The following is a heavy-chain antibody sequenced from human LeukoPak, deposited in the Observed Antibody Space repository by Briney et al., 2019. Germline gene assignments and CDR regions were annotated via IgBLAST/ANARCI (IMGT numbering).Heavy chain of an antibody. D-gene: IGHD3-16*02. CDR2: INHSGST. Sequence: SETLSLTCAVYGGSFSGYYWSWIRQPPGKGLEWIGEINHSGSTNYNPSLKSRVTISVDTSKNQFSLKLSSVTAADTAVYYCAAEGIMITFGGVIVTDYWGQGTLVTVSS. J-gene: IGHJ4*02. V-gene: IGHV4-34*01. CDR3: AAEGIMITFGGVIVTDY. CDR1: GGSFSGYY.